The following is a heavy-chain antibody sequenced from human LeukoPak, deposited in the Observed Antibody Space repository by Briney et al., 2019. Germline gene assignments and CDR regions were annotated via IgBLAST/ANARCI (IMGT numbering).Heavy chain of an antibody. J-gene: IGHJ6*03. V-gene: IGHV4-34*01. D-gene: IGHD3-22*01. CDR3: ARGAYYYDSSGYFSLYQYYYMDV. Sequence: NPSETLSLTCAVYGGSFSGYYWSWIRQPPGKGLEWIGEINHSGSTNYNPSLKSRVTISVDTSKNQFSLKLSSVTAADTAVYYCARGAYYYDSSGYFSLYQYYYMDVWGKGTTVTVSS. CDR1: GGSFSGYY. CDR2: INHSGST.